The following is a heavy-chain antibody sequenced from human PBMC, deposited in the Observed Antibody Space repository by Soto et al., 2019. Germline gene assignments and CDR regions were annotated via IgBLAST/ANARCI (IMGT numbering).Heavy chain of an antibody. V-gene: IGHV4-59*01. J-gene: IGHJ4*02. D-gene: IGHD5-12*01. Sequence: SETLSLTCTVADDSIRSYYWSWIRQPPGKGLEYIGYIYYTGSTNYNPSLKSRVALSVDTSKKQFSLKLSSVTAADTAVYYCVGGYPRDGYKRGAFDSWGQGTLVTVSS. CDR3: VGGYPRDGYKRGAFDS. CDR1: DDSIRSYY. CDR2: IYYTGST.